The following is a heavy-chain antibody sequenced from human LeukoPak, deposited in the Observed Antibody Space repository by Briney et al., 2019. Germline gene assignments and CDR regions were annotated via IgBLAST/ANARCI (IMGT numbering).Heavy chain of an antibody. Sequence: ASVKVSCKASGGTFSSYAISWVRQAPGQGLEWMGGIIPIFGTANYAQKFQGRVTITTDESTSTAYMELSSLRSEDTAVYYCGRAYDWTRYYFVYGGQGPLDTVSS. D-gene: IGHD3-16*01. CDR1: GGTFSSYA. J-gene: IGHJ4*02. V-gene: IGHV1-69*05. CDR2: IIPIFGTA. CDR3: GRAYDWTRYYFVY.